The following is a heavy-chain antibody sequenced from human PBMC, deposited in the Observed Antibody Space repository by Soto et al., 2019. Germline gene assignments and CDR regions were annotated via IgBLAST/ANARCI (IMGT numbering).Heavy chain of an antibody. D-gene: IGHD6-13*01. CDR1: GGTFSSYA. CDR2: IIPIFGTA. Sequence: GASVKVSCKASGGTFSSYAISWVRQAPGQGLEWMGGIIPIFGTANYAQKFQGRVTITADESTSTAYMELSSLRSEDTAVYYCAIPTKRIIAGATGFDYWGQGTLVTVYS. CDR3: AIPTKRIIAGATGFDY. J-gene: IGHJ4*02. V-gene: IGHV1-69*13.